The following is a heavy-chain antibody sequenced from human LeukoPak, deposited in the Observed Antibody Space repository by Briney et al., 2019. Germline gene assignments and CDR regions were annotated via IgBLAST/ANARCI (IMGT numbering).Heavy chain of an antibody. CDR1: GFTFSTYS. V-gene: IGHV3-21*01. CDR2: IDTSGTYI. Sequence: GGSLRLSCAASGFTFSTYSMNWVRQAPGKGLEWVSFIDTSGTYIYYGESMKGRFTISRDNAKNSLYLQMNGLRAEDTAVYYCARGRSITLLRAVAMRDGFDIWGQGTMVAVSS. J-gene: IGHJ3*02. CDR3: ARGRSITLLRAVAMRDGFDI. D-gene: IGHD3-10*01.